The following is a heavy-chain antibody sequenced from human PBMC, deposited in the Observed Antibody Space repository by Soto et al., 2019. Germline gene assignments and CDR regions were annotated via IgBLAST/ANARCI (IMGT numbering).Heavy chain of an antibody. V-gene: IGHV1-18*01. Sequence: ASVKVSCKASGYTSTIYGISWVLQAPGQGLEWMGWISAYNGNTNYAQKLQGRVTMTTDTSTSTAYMELRSLRSDDTAVYYCAREGCYYYYGMDVWGQGTTVTVSS. CDR1: GYTSTIYG. CDR3: AREGCYYYYGMDV. CDR2: ISAYNGNT. J-gene: IGHJ6*02. D-gene: IGHD2-15*01.